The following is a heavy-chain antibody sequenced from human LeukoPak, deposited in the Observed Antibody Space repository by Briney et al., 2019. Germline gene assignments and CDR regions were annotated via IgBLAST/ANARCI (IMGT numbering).Heavy chain of an antibody. CDR1: GVSFSGYY. Sequence: SETLSLTCAVYGVSFSGYYWSWIRQPPGKGLEWIGEINHSGSTNYNPSLKSRVTISVDTSKNQISLNLTSVTAADTAVYFCARHRDYYDTWGHGTLVTVSS. CDR3: ARHRDYYDT. D-gene: IGHD3-22*01. V-gene: IGHV4-34*01. J-gene: IGHJ4*01. CDR2: INHSGST.